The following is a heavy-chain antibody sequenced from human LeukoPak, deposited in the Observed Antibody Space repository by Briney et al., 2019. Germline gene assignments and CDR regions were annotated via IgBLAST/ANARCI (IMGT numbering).Heavy chain of an antibody. V-gene: IGHV3-21*01. Sequence: GGSLRLSCTASGFTFSSYSMNWVRQAPGKGLEWVSAISSSSSYIYYADSVKGRFTISRDNAKNSLYLQMNSLRAEDTAVYYCARDGRMATTDTEQFDYWGQGTLVTVSS. J-gene: IGHJ4*02. CDR2: ISSSSSYI. D-gene: IGHD5-24*01. CDR1: GFTFSSYS. CDR3: ARDGRMATTDTEQFDY.